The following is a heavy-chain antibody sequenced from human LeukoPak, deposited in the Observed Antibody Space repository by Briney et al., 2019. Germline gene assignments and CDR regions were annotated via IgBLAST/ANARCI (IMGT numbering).Heavy chain of an antibody. CDR1: GFTFSSYG. V-gene: IGHV3-30*02. Sequence: GGSLRLSCAASGFTFSSYGMHWVRQAPGKGLEWVAFIRYDGSNKYYVGSVKGRFTISRDNSKNTLYLQMNSLRAEDTAVYYCATRGDILTGYPYYFDYWGQGTLVTVSS. CDR3: ATRGDILTGYPYYFDY. J-gene: IGHJ4*02. CDR2: IRYDGSNK. D-gene: IGHD3-9*01.